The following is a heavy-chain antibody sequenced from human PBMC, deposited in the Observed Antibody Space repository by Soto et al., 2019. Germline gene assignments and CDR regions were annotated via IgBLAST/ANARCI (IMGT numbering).Heavy chain of an antibody. CDR2: IIPIFGTA. CDR1: GGTFSSYA. D-gene: IGHD6-13*01. Sequence: QVQLVQSGAEVKKPGSSVKVSCKASGGTFSSYAISWVRQAPGQGLEWMGGIIPIFGTANYAQKFQGRVTITADESTSTAYMELRSLRSEDTAVYYCARGGAIAAGGTGKWWVFSWFDPWGQGTLVTVSS. V-gene: IGHV1-69*01. J-gene: IGHJ5*02. CDR3: ARGGAIAAGGTGKWWVFSWFDP.